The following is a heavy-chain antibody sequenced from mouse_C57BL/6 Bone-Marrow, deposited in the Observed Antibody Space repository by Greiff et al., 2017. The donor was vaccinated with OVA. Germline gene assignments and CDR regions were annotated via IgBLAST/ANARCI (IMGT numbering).Heavy chain of an antibody. CDR3: ARNCDAYYGRVYDFDY. Sequence: QVQLQQSGAELMKPGASVKLSCKATGYTFTGYWIEWVKQRPGHGLEWIGEILPGSGSTNYNEKFKGKATFTADTSSNTAYMQLSSLTTEDSAIYYGARNCDAYYGRVYDFDYWGQGTTLTVSS. CDR2: ILPGSGST. D-gene: IGHD2-10*01. J-gene: IGHJ2*01. V-gene: IGHV1-9*01. CDR1: GYTFTGYW.